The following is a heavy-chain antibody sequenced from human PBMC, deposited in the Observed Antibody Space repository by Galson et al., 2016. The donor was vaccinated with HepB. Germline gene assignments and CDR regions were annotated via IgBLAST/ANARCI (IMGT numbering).Heavy chain of an antibody. J-gene: IGHJ5*02. CDR1: GGSFGGYY. D-gene: IGHD6-6*01. CDR2: INHGGTT. Sequence: ETLSLTCAVYGGSFGGYYWTWIRQPPEKGLEWIGGINHGGTTKYNSSLKSRLTISVDKTKNQFSLKVSSVTAADTAVYYCARATRRPSIVSLRQIDYWFDPWGQGTLVTVSS. V-gene: IGHV4-34*01. CDR3: ARATRRPSIVSLRQIDYWFDP.